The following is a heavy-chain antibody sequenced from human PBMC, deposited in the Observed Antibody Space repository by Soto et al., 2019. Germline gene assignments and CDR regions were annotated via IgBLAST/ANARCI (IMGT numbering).Heavy chain of an antibody. CDR3: ARNARYRPLDY. D-gene: IGHD3-16*02. CDR1: GYTFTSYG. Sequence: VQLVQSGAEVKNPGASVKVSCKASGYTFTSYGITSVRQAPEQGLEWTGWISAYNGNTNYAQQLHGRGTMTTHTSTSTAFMELRSLRADDTAVSYCARNARYRPLDYWGQGTLVTVSS. CDR2: ISAYNGNT. J-gene: IGHJ4*02. V-gene: IGHV1-18*01.